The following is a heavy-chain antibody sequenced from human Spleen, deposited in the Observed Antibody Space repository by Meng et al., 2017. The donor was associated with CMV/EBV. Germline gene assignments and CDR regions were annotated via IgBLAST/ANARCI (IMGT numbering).Heavy chain of an antibody. D-gene: IGHD2-2*02. V-gene: IGHV1-2*02. Sequence: TCTGSNMHWVRQAHGQGLEWMGWIKPNNGDTEYAQRFQGRVTMTRDTSISTAYMDLSGLTSDDTAVYYCARGAEYCTTTNCYKTFDPWGQGTLVTVSS. CDR2: IKPNNGDT. CDR3: ARGAEYCTTTNCYKTFDP. J-gene: IGHJ5*02. CDR1: TCTGSN.